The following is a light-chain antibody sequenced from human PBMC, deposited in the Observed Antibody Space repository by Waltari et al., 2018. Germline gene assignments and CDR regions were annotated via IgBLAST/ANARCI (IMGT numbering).Light chain of an antibody. Sequence: QSALTQPASVSGSPGQSISISCTGTSIDVGGYNFVSWYQQHPGKAPQLMIYDFANRPSGVSNSFSGSKSGNTASLTISGLQAEDEADYYCSSYTSSSTRVFGTGTKATVL. CDR2: DFA. CDR3: SSYTSSSTRV. J-gene: IGLJ1*01. V-gene: IGLV2-14*03. CDR1: SIDVGGYNF.